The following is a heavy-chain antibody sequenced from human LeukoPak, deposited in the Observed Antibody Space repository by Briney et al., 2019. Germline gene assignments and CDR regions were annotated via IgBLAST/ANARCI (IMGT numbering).Heavy chain of an antibody. D-gene: IGHD3-10*01. CDR3: AKDRETIWFGELFFGY. V-gene: IGHV3-30*18. Sequence: GGSLRLSCAASGFTFSSYGMHWVRQAPGKGLEWVSVISYDVSNKYYADSVKGRFTISRDTSKNTLYLQMNSLRAEDRAVYYCAKDRETIWFGELFFGYWGQGTLVTVSS. CDR2: ISYDVSNK. J-gene: IGHJ4*02. CDR1: GFTFSSYG.